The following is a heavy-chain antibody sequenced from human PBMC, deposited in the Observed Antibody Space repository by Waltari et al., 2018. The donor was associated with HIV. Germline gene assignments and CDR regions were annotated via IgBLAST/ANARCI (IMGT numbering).Heavy chain of an antibody. D-gene: IGHD2-21*02. J-gene: IGHJ3*01. V-gene: IGHV3-30*03. CDR3: ATYCGGDCYFGEVSFDV. Sequence: QVQLMQSGGGVVQPGGSLRLSCTASGFLFSNYGIHWVRQAPGKGLDWVALISHDGNSHFYADSVKRRFTVSRDNSKDTVYLQMNSLTTDDTAVYYCATYCGGDCYFGEVSFDVWGQGTMVIVS. CDR2: ISHDGNSH. CDR1: GFLFSNYG.